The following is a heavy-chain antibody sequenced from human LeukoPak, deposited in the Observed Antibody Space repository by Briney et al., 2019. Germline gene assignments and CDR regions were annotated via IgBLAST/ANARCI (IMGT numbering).Heavy chain of an antibody. CDR3: ARDTPPTTVTIPYWYFDL. D-gene: IGHD4-17*01. CDR1: GGTFSSYA. J-gene: IGHJ2*01. Sequence: ASVKVSCKASGGTFSSYAISWVRQAPGHGLEWMGRIIPILGIANYAQKFQGRVTITADKSTSTAYMELSSLRSEGTAVYYCARDTPPTTVTIPYWYFDLWGRGTLVTVSS. CDR2: IIPILGIA. V-gene: IGHV1-69*04.